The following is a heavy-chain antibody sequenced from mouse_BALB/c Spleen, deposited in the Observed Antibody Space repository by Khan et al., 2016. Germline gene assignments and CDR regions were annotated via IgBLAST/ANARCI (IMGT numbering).Heavy chain of an antibody. V-gene: IGHV5-6-5*01. J-gene: IGHJ4*01. CDR2: ISSGGTT. CDR3: AREENALDY. Sequence: EVELVESGGGLVKPGGSLKFSCAASGFTFSSYAMSWVRQTPEKRLEWVASISSGGTTYYPDGVKGRFTISRDDARNILYLQMNSLRSEDTAIYYCAREENALDYWGQGTSVTVSS. CDR1: GFTFSSYA.